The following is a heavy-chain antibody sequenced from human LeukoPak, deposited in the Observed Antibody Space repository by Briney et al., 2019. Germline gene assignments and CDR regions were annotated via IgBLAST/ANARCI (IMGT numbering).Heavy chain of an antibody. V-gene: IGHV3-23*01. CDR1: GFTFSSYA. Sequence: PGGSLRLSCAASGFTFSSYAMSWVRQAPGKGQEWVSAISGSGGSTYYADSVKGRFTISRDNSKDTLYLQMNSLRAEDTAVYYCAKVYYDFWSGYPAGAFDIWGQGTMVTVSS. CDR2: ISGSGGST. D-gene: IGHD3-3*01. J-gene: IGHJ3*02. CDR3: AKVYYDFWSGYPAGAFDI.